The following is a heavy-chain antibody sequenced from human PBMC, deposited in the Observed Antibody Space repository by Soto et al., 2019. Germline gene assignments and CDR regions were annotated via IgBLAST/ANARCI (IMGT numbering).Heavy chain of an antibody. Sequence: PSETLSLTCAVSGGSISSSNWWSWVRQPPGKGLEWIGEIYHSGSTNYNPSLKSRVTISVDKSKNQFSLKLSSVTAADTAVYYCARVIRGLSPDYFDYWGQGTLVTVSS. CDR3: ARVIRGLSPDYFDY. J-gene: IGHJ4*02. CDR2: IYHSGST. CDR1: GGSISSSNW. V-gene: IGHV4-4*02. D-gene: IGHD3-16*02.